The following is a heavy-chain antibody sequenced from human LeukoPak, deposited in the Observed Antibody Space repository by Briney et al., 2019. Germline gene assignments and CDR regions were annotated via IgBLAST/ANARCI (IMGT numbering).Heavy chain of an antibody. Sequence: ASVKLSCKASGYTFTDYYIHWVRQAPGQGLEWMGWINPKSGGTSYAQKFQGRVTMTRDTSISTTYMELSSLRSDDTAVYYCARSEVVPAAISLAYWGQGTLLTVSS. CDR3: ARSEVVPAAISLAY. J-gene: IGHJ4*02. CDR2: INPKSGGT. V-gene: IGHV1-2*02. CDR1: GYTFTDYY. D-gene: IGHD2-2*02.